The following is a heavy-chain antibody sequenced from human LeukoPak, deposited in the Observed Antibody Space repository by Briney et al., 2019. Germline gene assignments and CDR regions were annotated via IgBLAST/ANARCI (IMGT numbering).Heavy chain of an antibody. J-gene: IGHJ6*03. CDR2: IIPIFGTA. V-gene: IGHV1-69*05. Sequence: SVKVSCKASGGTFSSYAISWVRQAPGQGLEWMGGIIPIFGTANYAQKFQGRVTITTAESTSTAYMELSSLRSEDTAVYYCARDGWNGYCYMDVWGKGTTVTVSS. D-gene: IGHD2-8*01. CDR1: GGTFSSYA. CDR3: ARDGWNGYCYMDV.